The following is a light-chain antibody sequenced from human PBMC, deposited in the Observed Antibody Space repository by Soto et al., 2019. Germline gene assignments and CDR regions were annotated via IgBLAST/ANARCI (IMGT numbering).Light chain of an antibody. CDR3: CSYAGSYTWV. J-gene: IGLJ3*02. Sequence: QSVLTQPRSVSGSPGQSVTISSTGTSIGGYNYVSWYQQHPGKPPKLMIYEGSKRPSGVPDRFSGSKSGNTASLTISGLQAEDEADYYCCSYAGSYTWVFGGGTKVTVL. V-gene: IGLV2-11*01. CDR1: SIGGYNY. CDR2: EGS.